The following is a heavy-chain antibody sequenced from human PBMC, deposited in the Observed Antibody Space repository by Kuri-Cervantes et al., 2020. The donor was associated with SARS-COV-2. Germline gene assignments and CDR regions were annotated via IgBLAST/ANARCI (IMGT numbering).Heavy chain of an antibody. Sequence: GGSLRLSCEVSGFLFSASAIHWVRQGSGKGLEWVGRVRGKANNYATAYAASVKGRFTISRDDSKNMAYLQMNSLKTEDTAVYYCARGPWDSIAARRFGAFDIWGQGTMVTVSS. V-gene: IGHV3-73*01. CDR3: ARGPWDSIAARRFGAFDI. J-gene: IGHJ3*02. CDR2: VRGKANNYAT. D-gene: IGHD6-6*01. CDR1: GFLFSASA.